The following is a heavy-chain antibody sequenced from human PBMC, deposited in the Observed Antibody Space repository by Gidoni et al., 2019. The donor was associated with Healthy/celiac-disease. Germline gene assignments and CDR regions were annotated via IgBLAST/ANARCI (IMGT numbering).Heavy chain of an antibody. Sequence: EVQLVESGGGLVQPGGSLRLSCAASGFTFSSYDMHWARQATGNGLEWFTAIGTAGETYYPGSVKGRFTTSRENAKNSVYLQMNSLRAGDTDVYYCARASNGDYDFDYWGQGTLVTVSS. CDR3: ARASNGDYDFDY. D-gene: IGHD4-17*01. CDR2: IGTAGET. J-gene: IGHJ4*02. CDR1: GFTFSSYD. V-gene: IGHV3-13*04.